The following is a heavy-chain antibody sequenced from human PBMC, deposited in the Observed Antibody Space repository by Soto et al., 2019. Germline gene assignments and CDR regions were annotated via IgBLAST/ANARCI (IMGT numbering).Heavy chain of an antibody. CDR1: GGTFSNYA. CDR3: ARDYYDGRGYYSWYFAL. V-gene: IGHV1-69*06. D-gene: IGHD3-22*01. Sequence: QVQLVQSGAEVKKPGSSVKVSCRASGGTFSNYAISWVRQAPVQGLEWMGNIIPVFGTTNFARKFLGRVTITADKSTGTAYMELSSLRAEDTAVYYCARDYYDGRGYYSWYFALWGRGTLVTVSS. CDR2: IIPVFGTT. J-gene: IGHJ2*01.